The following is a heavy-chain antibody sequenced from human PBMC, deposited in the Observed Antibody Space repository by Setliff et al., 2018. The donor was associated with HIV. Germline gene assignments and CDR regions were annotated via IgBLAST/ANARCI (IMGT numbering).Heavy chain of an antibody. CDR2: ISPNNGDT. V-gene: IGHV1-2*02. CDR1: GYTFIDYF. J-gene: IGHJ6*03. CDR3: ARAGRYRVRGVMGHYYYYYMDV. Sequence: ASVKVSCKASGYTFIDYFMHWVRQAPGQGLEWMGWISPNNGDTNIPQRFRGRVTMTRDTSISTAYMELSGLRSDDTAVYYCARAGRYRVRGVMGHYYYYYMDVWGKGTTVTVSS. D-gene: IGHD3-10*01.